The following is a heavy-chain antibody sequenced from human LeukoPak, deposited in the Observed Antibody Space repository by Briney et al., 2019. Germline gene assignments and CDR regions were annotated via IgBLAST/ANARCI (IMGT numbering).Heavy chain of an antibody. D-gene: IGHD3-22*01. V-gene: IGHV1-69*13. J-gene: IGHJ6*02. CDR1: GGIFSSYA. Sequence: SVKVSCKASGGIFSSYAISWVRQAPGQGLEWMGGIIPIFGTANYAQKFQGRVTITADESTSAAYMELSSLRSEDTAVYYCASKAGGYYYYGMDVWGQGTTVTVSS. CDR3: ASKAGGYYYYGMDV. CDR2: IIPIFGTA.